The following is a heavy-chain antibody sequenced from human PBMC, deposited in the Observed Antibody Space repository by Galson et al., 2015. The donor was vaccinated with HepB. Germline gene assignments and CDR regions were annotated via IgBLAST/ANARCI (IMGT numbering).Heavy chain of an antibody. V-gene: IGHV2-5*02. D-gene: IGHD5-12*01. Sequence: PALVKPTQTLTLTCTFSGFSLSTSGVGVGWIRQPPGKALEWLALIYWDDDKRYSPSLKSRLTITKDTSKNQVVLRMTNMDPVDTATYYCAHLPSIRPTQEGPQTRKWLRNFFDYWGQGTLVTVSS. CDR3: AHLPSIRPTQEGPQTRKWLRNFFDY. CDR1: GFSLSTSGVG. CDR2: IYWDDDK. J-gene: IGHJ4*02.